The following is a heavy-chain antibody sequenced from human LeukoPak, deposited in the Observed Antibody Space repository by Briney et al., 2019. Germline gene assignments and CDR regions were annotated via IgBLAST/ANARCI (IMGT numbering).Heavy chain of an antibody. V-gene: IGHV4-59*01. CDR1: GASIGPNY. CDR3: ARAGGVKTAALDLDY. Sequence: SETLSLTCTVSGASIGPNYWGWIRQPPGKGLEWIGYISYSGSANHNPSLKSRVTISRDTSKNQFSLKLTSVTTADTAVYYCARAGGVKTAALDLDYWGQGTLVTVSS. CDR2: ISYSGSA. J-gene: IGHJ4*02. D-gene: IGHD6-25*01.